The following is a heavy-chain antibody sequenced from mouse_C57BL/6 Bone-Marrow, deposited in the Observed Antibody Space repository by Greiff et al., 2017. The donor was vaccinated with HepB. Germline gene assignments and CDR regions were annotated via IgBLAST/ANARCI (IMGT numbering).Heavy chain of an antibody. CDR2: INPSTGGT. J-gene: IGHJ2*01. CDR1: GYSFTGYY. V-gene: IGHV1-42*01. Sequence: VQLQQSGPELVKPGASVKISCKASGYSFTGYYMNWVKQSPEKSLEWIGEINPSTGGTTYNQKFKTKATLTVDKSSSTAYMQLKSLTSEDSAVYYCARFDGLYWGQGTTLTVSS. CDR3: ARFDGLY. D-gene: IGHD2-3*01.